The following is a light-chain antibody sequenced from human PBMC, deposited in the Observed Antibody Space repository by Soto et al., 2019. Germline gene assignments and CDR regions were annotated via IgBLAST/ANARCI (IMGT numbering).Light chain of an antibody. Sequence: QSALTQPASVSGSPGQSITISCTGTNSDVGTHNLVSWYQQHPGKAPKLIIYEDTKRPSGVSNRFSGSKSGNTASLTISGLQAEDEADYYCCSYALLFGTGTKVTVL. V-gene: IGLV2-23*01. J-gene: IGLJ1*01. CDR3: CSYALL. CDR2: EDT. CDR1: NSDVGTHNL.